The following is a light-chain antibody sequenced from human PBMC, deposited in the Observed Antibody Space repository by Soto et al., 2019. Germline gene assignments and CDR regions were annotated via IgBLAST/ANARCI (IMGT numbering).Light chain of an antibody. CDR2: DAS. V-gene: IGKV1-5*01. CDR1: QIISNW. CDR3: QHYNSFPWT. Sequence: IQMTQSPPTLSASVGDRVTITCRADQIISNWLAWYQQKPGKAPKLLISDASSLESGVPSRFSGSGSGTQFTLTISSLQPDDFATYYCQHYNSFPWTFGQGTKVDIK. J-gene: IGKJ1*01.